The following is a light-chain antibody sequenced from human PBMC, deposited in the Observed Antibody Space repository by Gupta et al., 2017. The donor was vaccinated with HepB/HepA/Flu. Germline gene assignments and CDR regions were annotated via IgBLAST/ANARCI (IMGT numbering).Light chain of an antibody. Sequence: DIQLTQSPSFLSASVGDRVTITCRASQGISTHLAWYQQKPGKAPKLLIYDASTLQSGVPSRFSGSGSGTEFTLTIISLLPQDFATYYCQQLYECPLTFGGGTRLEIK. J-gene: IGKJ4*01. CDR3: QQLYECPLT. V-gene: IGKV1-9*01. CDR2: DAS. CDR1: QGISTH.